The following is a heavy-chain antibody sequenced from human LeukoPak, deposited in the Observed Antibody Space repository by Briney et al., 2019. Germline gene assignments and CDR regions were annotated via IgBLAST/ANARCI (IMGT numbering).Heavy chain of an antibody. V-gene: IGHV3-23*01. CDR2: IFPSGGEI. CDR3: AKRIQSAMAMGY. J-gene: IGHJ4*02. CDR1: GFTFSTFA. D-gene: IGHD5-18*01. Sequence: GGSLRLSCAASGFTFSTFAMIWVRQPPGKGLEWVSSIFPSGGEIHYADSVRGRFTISRDNSKNTMYLQMNSLRAEDTAVYYCAKRIQSAMAMGYWGQGTLVTVSS.